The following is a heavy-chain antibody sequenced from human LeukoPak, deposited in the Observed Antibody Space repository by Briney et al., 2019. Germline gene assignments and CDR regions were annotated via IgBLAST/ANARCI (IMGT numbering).Heavy chain of an antibody. CDR3: ARDAIVRDYSNSDY. CDR2: INPNSGGT. CDR1: GYTFTGYY. Sequence: ASVKASCKASGYTFTGYYIHWVRQAPGQGLEWMGWINPNSGGTNYAQKFQGRVTMTRDTSISTAYMELSRLTSDDTAVYYCARDAIVRDYSNSDYWGQGTLVTVSS. V-gene: IGHV1-2*02. J-gene: IGHJ4*02. D-gene: IGHD4-11*01.